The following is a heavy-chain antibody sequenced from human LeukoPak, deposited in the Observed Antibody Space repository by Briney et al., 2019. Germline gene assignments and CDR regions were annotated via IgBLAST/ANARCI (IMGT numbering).Heavy chain of an antibody. D-gene: IGHD3-9*01. Sequence: PSDTVSLPCTVSGGSISSSSNYWGWIRQSPGKGLEWIGRIYYSGNTYCSPSLKSRVTISVDTSKNQFSLKLSSVTAADTAVYYCARGYYDVLTGHPKNFDYWGQGSLVTVSS. CDR2: IYYSGNT. J-gene: IGHJ4*02. CDR3: ARGYYDVLTGHPKNFDY. V-gene: IGHV4-39*01. CDR1: GGSISSSSNY.